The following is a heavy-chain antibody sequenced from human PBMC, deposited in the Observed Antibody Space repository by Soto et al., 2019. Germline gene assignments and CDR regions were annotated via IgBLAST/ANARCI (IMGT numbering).Heavy chain of an antibody. CDR1: GDSVSSNSAA. J-gene: IGHJ6*02. CDR3: ARDLDYYDSSGYYYYYGMDV. CDR2: TYYRSKWYN. V-gene: IGHV6-1*01. Sequence: SPTLSLTCAISGDSVSSNSAAWNWIRQSPSRGLEWLGRTYYRSKWYNDYAVSVKSRITINPDTSKNQFSLQLNSVTPEDTAVYYCARDLDYYDSSGYYYYYGMDVWGQGTTVTVSS. D-gene: IGHD3-22*01.